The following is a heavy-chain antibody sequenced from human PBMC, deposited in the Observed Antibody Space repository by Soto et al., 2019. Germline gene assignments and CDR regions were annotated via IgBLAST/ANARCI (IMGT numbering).Heavy chain of an antibody. CDR2: INAANGDT. D-gene: IGHD6-13*01. V-gene: IGHV1-3*01. J-gene: IGHJ5*02. CDR3: VRRHVSATGIDWFDP. CDR1: GYTFTSYG. Sequence: ASLQVSCKASGYTFTSYGIHWVRQAPGQRLEWMGWINAANGDTKYSPKFQGRVTITRDTSASTAYMELSSLRSEDTAVYYCVRRHVSATGIDWFDPWGQGNLVTVS.